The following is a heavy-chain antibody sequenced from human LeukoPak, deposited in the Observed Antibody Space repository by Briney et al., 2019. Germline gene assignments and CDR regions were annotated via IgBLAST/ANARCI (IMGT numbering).Heavy chain of an antibody. D-gene: IGHD3-22*01. Sequence: ASVKVSCTASGYTFTSYGISWVRQAPGQGLEWMGWISAYNGNTNYAQKLQGRVTMTTDTSTSTAYMELRSLRSDDTAVYYCARVYYYDSSGYYPVAFDIWGQGTMVTVSS. CDR2: ISAYNGNT. J-gene: IGHJ3*02. CDR1: GYTFTSYG. CDR3: ARVYYYDSSGYYPVAFDI. V-gene: IGHV1-18*01.